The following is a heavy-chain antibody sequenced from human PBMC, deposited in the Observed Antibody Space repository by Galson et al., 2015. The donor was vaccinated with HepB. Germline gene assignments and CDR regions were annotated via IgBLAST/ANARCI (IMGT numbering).Heavy chain of an antibody. D-gene: IGHD6-25*01. CDR2: INGGSGDRT. CDR3: AKYRASSGPGRRAFDI. Sequence: SLRLSCAASGFTFTNYVMNWVRQAPGKGLEWVSTINGGSGDRTYYADSAKGRFTISRDNSKNTLYLQANSLRVEDTAIYYCAKYRASSGPGRRAFDIWGQGTMVIVSS. CDR1: GFTFTNYV. V-gene: IGHV3-23*01. J-gene: IGHJ3*02.